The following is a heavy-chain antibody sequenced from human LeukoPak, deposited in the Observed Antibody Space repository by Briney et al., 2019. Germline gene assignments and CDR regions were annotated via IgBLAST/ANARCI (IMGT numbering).Heavy chain of an antibody. Sequence: GGSLRLSCAASGFTFNTYSMTWVRQAPGKGLEWVSVIYSGGSTYYADSVKGRFTISRDNSKNTLDLQMNSLRVEDRAVYYCATARGKWLSYFDYWGQGTLVTVSS. D-gene: IGHD3-22*01. CDR1: GFTFNTYS. CDR3: ATARGKWLSYFDY. CDR2: IYSGGST. J-gene: IGHJ4*02. V-gene: IGHV3-53*01.